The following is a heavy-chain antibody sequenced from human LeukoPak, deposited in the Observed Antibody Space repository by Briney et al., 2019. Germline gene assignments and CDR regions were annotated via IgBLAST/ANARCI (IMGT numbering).Heavy chain of an antibody. CDR3: ARSADLNYVWGSYRPRGDYFDY. J-gene: IGHJ4*02. D-gene: IGHD3-16*02. CDR2: IYYSGST. Sequence: SQTLSLTCTVSGGSISSGDYYWSWIRQPPGKGLEWIGYIYYSGSTYYNPSLKSRVTISVDTSKNQFSLKLSSVTAADTAVYYCARSADLNYVWGSYRPRGDYFDYWAREPWSPSPQ. V-gene: IGHV4-30-4*01. CDR1: GGSISSGDYY.